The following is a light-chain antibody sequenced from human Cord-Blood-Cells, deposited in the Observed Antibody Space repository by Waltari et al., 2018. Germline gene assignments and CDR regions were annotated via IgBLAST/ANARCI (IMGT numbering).Light chain of an antibody. CDR2: DVS. V-gene: IGLV2-14*01. Sequence: QSALTQPASVSGSPGQSLTISCTGTSSAVGGYNYVSWYQQHPGKAPKLMIYDVSNRPSGGSNRFSGSKSGNTASLTISGLQAEDEADYYCSSYTSSSTYVFGTGTKVTVL. J-gene: IGLJ1*01. CDR3: SSYTSSSTYV. CDR1: SSAVGGYNY.